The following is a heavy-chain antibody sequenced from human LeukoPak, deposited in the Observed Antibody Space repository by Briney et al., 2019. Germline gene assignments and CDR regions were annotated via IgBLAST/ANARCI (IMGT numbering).Heavy chain of an antibody. D-gene: IGHD1-26*01. CDR2: FDPEDGET. CDR3: ATGTFLVGATVADY. V-gene: IGHV1-24*01. Sequence: VSVKVSCKVSGYTLTELSMHWVRQAPGKGLEWMGGFDPEDGETIYAQKFQGRVTMTEDTSTDTAYMELSSLRSEDTAVYYCATGTFLVGATVADYWGQGTLVTVSS. CDR1: GYTLTELS. J-gene: IGHJ4*02.